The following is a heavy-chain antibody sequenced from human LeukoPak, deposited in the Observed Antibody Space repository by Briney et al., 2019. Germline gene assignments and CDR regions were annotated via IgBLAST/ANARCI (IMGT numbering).Heavy chain of an antibody. D-gene: IGHD3-3*01. J-gene: IGHJ3*02. CDR1: GGSISSGGYY. CDR3: ARVKGGYYDFWSGYSPDAFDI. V-gene: IGHV4-30-2*01. CDR2: IYHSGST. Sequence: PSQTLSLTCAVSGGSISSGGYYWSWIRQPPGKGLEWIGYIYHSGSTYYNPSLKSRVTISVDRSKNQFSLKLSSVTAADTAVYYCARVKGGYYDFWSGYSPDAFDIWGQGTMVTVSS.